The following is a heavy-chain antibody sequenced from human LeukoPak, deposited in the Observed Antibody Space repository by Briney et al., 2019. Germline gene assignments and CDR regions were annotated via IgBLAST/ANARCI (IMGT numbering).Heavy chain of an antibody. Sequence: SETLSLTCAVYGGSFSGYYWRWVRQPPGKGLEGSGEINHSGSANYNPSLTSRVTISVDPSRNQFSLKLSSVTAADTAVYYCARDVIAVAGIYWYFDLWGRGTLVTVSS. CDR3: ARDVIAVAGIYWYFDL. J-gene: IGHJ2*01. CDR2: INHSGSA. CDR1: GGSFSGYY. V-gene: IGHV4-34*01. D-gene: IGHD6-19*01.